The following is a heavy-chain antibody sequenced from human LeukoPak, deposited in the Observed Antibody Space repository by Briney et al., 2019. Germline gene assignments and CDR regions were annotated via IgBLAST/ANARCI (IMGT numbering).Heavy chain of an antibody. CDR3: AKDSASYYSPYNWFDP. CDR1: GFTFSSYG. D-gene: IGHD3-10*01. J-gene: IGHJ5*02. Sequence: GGSLRLSCAASGFTFSSYGMHWVRQAPGKGLEWVAVISYDGSNKYYADSVKGRFTISRDNSKNTLYLQMNSLRAEDTAVYYCAKDSASYYSPYNWFDPWGLGTLVTVSS. V-gene: IGHV3-30*18. CDR2: ISYDGSNK.